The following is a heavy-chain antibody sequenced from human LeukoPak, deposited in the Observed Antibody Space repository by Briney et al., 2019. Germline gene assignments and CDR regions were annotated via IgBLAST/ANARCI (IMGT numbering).Heavy chain of an antibody. J-gene: IGHJ3*02. D-gene: IGHD4-17*01. V-gene: IGHV1-24*01. CDR1: GYTLTELS. Sequence: ASVKVSCKVSGYTLTELSMHWVRQAPGKGLEWMGGFDPEDGETIYAQKFQGRVTMTEDTSTDTAYMELSSLRSEDTAVYYCATWGLYGDYHEADAFDIWGQGTMVTVSS. CDR2: FDPEDGET. CDR3: ATWGLYGDYHEADAFDI.